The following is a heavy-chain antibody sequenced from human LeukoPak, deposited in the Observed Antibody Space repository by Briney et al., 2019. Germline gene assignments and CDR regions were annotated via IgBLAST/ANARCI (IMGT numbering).Heavy chain of an antibody. CDR2: ISGNGGDI. CDR1: GFTFSDNY. D-gene: IGHD1-1*01. V-gene: IGHV3-11*04. CDR3: ARDPRTVRI. Sequence: PGGSLRLSCAASGFTFSDNYMTWVRQAPGKGLEWLSYISGNGGDILYADSVKGRFTISRDNAENLLYLQMDSLRVEDTAIYYCARDPRTVRIWGQGTLVTVSS. J-gene: IGHJ4*02.